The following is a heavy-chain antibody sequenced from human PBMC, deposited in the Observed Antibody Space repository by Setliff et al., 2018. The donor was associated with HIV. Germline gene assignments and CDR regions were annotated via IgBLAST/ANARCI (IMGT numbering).Heavy chain of an antibody. CDR1: LGTIGSRTYY. CDR3: ARDPVITMMVGPKFYFDY. Sequence: PSETLSLTCTVSLGTIGSRTYYWSWIRQPAGKRLEWLGRVYISGSTNYNPSLRGRVAISLDASRHQFSLNLTSVTAADTAVYYCARDPVITMMVGPKFYFDYWGQGILVTVSS. V-gene: IGHV4-61*02. CDR2: VYISGST. D-gene: IGHD3-22*01. J-gene: IGHJ4*02.